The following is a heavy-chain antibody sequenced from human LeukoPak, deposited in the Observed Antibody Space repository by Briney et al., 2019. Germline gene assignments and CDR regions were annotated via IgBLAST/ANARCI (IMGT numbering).Heavy chain of an antibody. V-gene: IGHV3-53*01. Sequence: GGSLRLSCAASGFTVSSNYMSWVRQAPGKGLEWVSVIYSGGSTYYADSVKGRFTISRDNSKNTLYLQMNSLRAEDTAVYYCASPREGLTIGDYWGQGTLVTVSS. D-gene: IGHD3-16*01. CDR1: GFTVSSNY. J-gene: IGHJ4*02. CDR3: ASPREGLTIGDY. CDR2: IYSGGST.